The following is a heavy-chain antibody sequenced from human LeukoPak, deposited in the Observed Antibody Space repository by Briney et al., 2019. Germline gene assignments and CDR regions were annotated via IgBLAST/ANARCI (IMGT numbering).Heavy chain of an antibody. J-gene: IGHJ4*02. CDR3: VRHNNYALDY. CDR2: IFPGNSDT. V-gene: IGHV5-51*01. D-gene: IGHD5-18*01. Sequence: ESLKISFEGSGYSFASYWIGWARQMPGKGLEWMAIIFPGNSDTIFSPSFQGQVTISADKSISTAYLQWRGLKASDTAVYYCVRHNNYALDYWGQGTLVTVSS. CDR1: GYSFASYW.